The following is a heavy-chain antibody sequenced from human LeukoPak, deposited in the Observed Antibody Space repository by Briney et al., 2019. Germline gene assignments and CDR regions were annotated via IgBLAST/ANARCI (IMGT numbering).Heavy chain of an antibody. Sequence: PGGSLRLSCAASGFTFDDYAMHWVRQAPGKGLEWVAVISYDGTNKYYADSVKGRFTFSRDNSKNTLYLEMNSLRAEDTAVYYCAKKGPLGAFDIWGQGTMVTVSS. J-gene: IGHJ3*02. V-gene: IGHV3-30*18. CDR3: AKKGPLGAFDI. CDR1: GFTFDDYA. CDR2: ISYDGTNK.